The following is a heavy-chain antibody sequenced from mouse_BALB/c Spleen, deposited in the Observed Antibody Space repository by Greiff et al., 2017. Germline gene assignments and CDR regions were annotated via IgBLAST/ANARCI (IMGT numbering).Heavy chain of an antibody. J-gene: IGHJ3*01. Sequence: VQLVESGPGLVAPSQSLSITCTVSGFSLTSYGVHWVRQPPGKGLEWLGVIWAGGSTNYNSALMSRLSISKDNSKSQVFLKMNSLQTDDTAMYYCAREDPRGACAYWGQGTLVTVSA. V-gene: IGHV2-9*02. CDR3: AREDPRGACAY. CDR2: IWAGGST. CDR1: GFSLTSYG.